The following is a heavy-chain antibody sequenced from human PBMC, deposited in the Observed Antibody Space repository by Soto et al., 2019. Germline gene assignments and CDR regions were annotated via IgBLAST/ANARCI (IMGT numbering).Heavy chain of an antibody. CDR3: ARPAKYSASLEFDY. CDR1: GYVFPDYL. Sequence: QVQLLQSGAEVKKPGASVRVSCKASGYVFPDYLIHWVRQAPGQGLEWMGWINPDTGVTVYAQNFQGRATRSSDTPVKSVSMELSRLRSGDPALYYCARPAKYSASLEFDYGGQGTLVAVSS. D-gene: IGHD1-1*01. J-gene: IGHJ4*02. CDR2: INPDTGVT. V-gene: IGHV1-2*02.